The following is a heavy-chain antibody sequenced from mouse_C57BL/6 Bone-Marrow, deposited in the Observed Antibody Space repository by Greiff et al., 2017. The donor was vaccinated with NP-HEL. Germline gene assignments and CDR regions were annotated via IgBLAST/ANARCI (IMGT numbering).Heavy chain of an antibody. CDR1: GYTFTDYY. D-gene: IGHD1-1*01. J-gene: IGHJ1*03. CDR3: ARLGNYYGSSYDFDV. CDR2: IFPGSGST. Sequence: QVQLQQSGPELVKPGASVKISCKASGYTFTDYYINWVKQRPGQGLEWIGWIFPGSGSTYYNEKFKGKATLTVDKSSSTAYMLLSSLTSEDSAVYFCARLGNYYGSSYDFDVWGTGTTVTVSS. V-gene: IGHV1-75*01.